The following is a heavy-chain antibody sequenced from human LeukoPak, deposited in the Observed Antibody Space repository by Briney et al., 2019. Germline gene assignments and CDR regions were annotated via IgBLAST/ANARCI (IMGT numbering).Heavy chain of an antibody. CDR2: IYSGGST. D-gene: IGHD1-26*01. CDR3: AREVESGSYSVYYMDV. V-gene: IGHV3-53*01. CDR1: GFTVSSNY. J-gene: IGHJ6*03. Sequence: GGSLRLSCAASGFTVSSNYMSWVRQAPGKGLEWVSVIYSGGSTYYADSVKGRFTISRDNSKNTLYLQMNSLRAEDTAVYYCAREVESGSYSVYYMDVWGKGTTVTISS.